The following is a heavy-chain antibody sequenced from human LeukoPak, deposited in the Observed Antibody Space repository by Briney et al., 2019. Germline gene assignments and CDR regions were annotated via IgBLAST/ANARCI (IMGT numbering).Heavy chain of an antibody. J-gene: IGHJ6*03. CDR1: GYTFTSYD. D-gene: IGHD1-26*01. Sequence: ASVKVSCKASGYTFTSYDINWVRQATGQGLEWMGWMNPNSGNTGYAQKFQGRVTMTRNTSISTAYMELSSLRSEDTAVYYCARISGSYYAPSMDVWGKGTTVTISS. V-gene: IGHV1-8*01. CDR3: ARISGSYYAPSMDV. CDR2: MNPNSGNT.